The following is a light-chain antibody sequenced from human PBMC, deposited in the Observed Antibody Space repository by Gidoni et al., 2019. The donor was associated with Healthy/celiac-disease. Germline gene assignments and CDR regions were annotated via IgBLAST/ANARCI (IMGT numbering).Light chain of an antibody. Sequence: QSVLTQPPSASGTPGQRVTLSCSGSSSNIGSNYVYWYQQLPGTAPKHLIYRNNQRPSGVPDRCSGSKSGTSASLAISGLRSEDEADYYCAAWDDSLSGWVFGGGTKLTVL. V-gene: IGLV1-47*01. CDR3: AAWDDSLSGWV. CDR2: RNN. CDR1: SSNIGSNY. J-gene: IGLJ3*02.